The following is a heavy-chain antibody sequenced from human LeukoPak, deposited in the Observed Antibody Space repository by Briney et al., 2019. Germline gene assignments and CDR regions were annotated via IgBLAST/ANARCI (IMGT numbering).Heavy chain of an antibody. J-gene: IGHJ6*03. D-gene: IGHD6-13*01. Sequence: SETLSLTCTVSGGSISGYYWSWIRQPPGKGLEWIGYIYYSGSGSTNYNPSLKSRVTISVDRSKNQFSLKLSSVTAADTAVYYCARTKVQAAAGPNYYYYYMDVWGKGTTVTVSS. V-gene: IGHV4-59*12. CDR1: GGSISGYY. CDR3: ARTKVQAAAGPNYYYYYMDV. CDR2: IYYSGSGST.